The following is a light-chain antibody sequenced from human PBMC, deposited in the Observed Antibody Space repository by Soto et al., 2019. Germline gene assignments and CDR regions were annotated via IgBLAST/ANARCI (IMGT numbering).Light chain of an antibody. V-gene: IGKV3-20*01. CDR1: QSVSSGY. Sequence: EVVLTQSPGTLSLSPGDRATLSCRASQSVSSGYVAWYQQKPGQVPRLLIHAGYNRATGIPDRFSGSGSGTDFTLTITTLESEDSAVYYCPQCGLPPFTFGPGTKLDIK. J-gene: IGKJ3*01. CDR3: PQCGLPPFT. CDR2: AGY.